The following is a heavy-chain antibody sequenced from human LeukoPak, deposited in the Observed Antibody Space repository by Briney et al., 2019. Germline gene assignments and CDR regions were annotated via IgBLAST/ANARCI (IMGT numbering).Heavy chain of an antibody. J-gene: IGHJ5*02. CDR3: AKDGTWYGSAPYNWFDP. CDR1: GFTFSSYG. V-gene: IGHV3-30*02. D-gene: IGHD3-10*01. Sequence: GGSLRLSCAASGFTFSSYGMHWVRQAPGKGLEWVAFIRYDGSNKYYADSVKGRFTITRDNSKNTLYLQMNSLRAEDTAVYYCAKDGTWYGSAPYNWFDPWGQGTLVTVSS. CDR2: IRYDGSNK.